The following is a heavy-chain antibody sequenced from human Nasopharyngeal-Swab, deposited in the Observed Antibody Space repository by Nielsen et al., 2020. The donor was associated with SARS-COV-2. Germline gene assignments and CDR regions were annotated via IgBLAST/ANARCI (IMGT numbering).Heavy chain of an antibody. D-gene: IGHD1-20*01. CDR3: ARDPITGTTEAENPPFDY. Sequence: WVRQAPGQGLEWMGIINPSGGSTSYAQKFQGRVTMTRDTSTSTVYMELSSLRSEHTAVYYCARDPITGTTEAENPPFDYWGQGTLVTVSS. V-gene: IGHV1-46*01. J-gene: IGHJ4*02. CDR2: INPSGGST.